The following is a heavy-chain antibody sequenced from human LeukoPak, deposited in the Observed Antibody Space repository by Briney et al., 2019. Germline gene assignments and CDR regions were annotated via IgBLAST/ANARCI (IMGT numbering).Heavy chain of an antibody. CDR1: GYTFTGYY. Sequence: ASVKVSCKASGYTFTGYYMHWVRQAPGQGLEWMGWINPNSGGTNYAQKLQGRVTMTTDTSTSTAYMELRSLRSDDTAVYYCARGSAIAAAGTWDYWGQGTLVTVSS. V-gene: IGHV1-2*02. D-gene: IGHD6-13*01. J-gene: IGHJ4*02. CDR3: ARGSAIAAAGTWDY. CDR2: INPNSGGT.